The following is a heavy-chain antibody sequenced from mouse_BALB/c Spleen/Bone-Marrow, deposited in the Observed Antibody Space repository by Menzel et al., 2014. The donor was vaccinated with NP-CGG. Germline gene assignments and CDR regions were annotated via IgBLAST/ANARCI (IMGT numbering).Heavy chain of an antibody. Sequence: VQLQQSGAELVKPGASVKLSCKASGYTFTNYDINWVRQRPEQGLEWIGWIFPGNGSTNYNEKFKGKATLTTDKSSSTAYMQLSRLTSEDSAVYFCARSNSISTATDYWGQGTTLTVSS. D-gene: IGHD1-2*01. V-gene: IGHV1-85*01. CDR2: IFPGNGST. CDR1: GYTFTNYD. CDR3: ARSNSISTATDY. J-gene: IGHJ2*01.